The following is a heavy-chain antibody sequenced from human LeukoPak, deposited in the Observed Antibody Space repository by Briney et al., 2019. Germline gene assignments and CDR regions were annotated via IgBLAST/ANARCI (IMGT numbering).Heavy chain of an antibody. Sequence: SETLSLTCAVYGGSLSGYYWSWIRQPPGKGLEWIGEINHSGSTNYNPSLKSRVTISVDTSKNQFSLKLSSVTAADTAVYYCARVGVGRLTTVNQYYYYGMDVWGQGTTVTISS. CDR1: GGSLSGYY. CDR2: INHSGST. V-gene: IGHV4-34*01. J-gene: IGHJ6*02. CDR3: ARVGVGRLTTVNQYYYYGMDV. D-gene: IGHD4-17*01.